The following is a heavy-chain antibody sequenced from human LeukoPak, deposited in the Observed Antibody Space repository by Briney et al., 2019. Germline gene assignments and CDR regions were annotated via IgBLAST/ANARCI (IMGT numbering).Heavy chain of an antibody. Sequence: SETLSLTCTVSGGSISSYYWSWIRQPPGKGLEWIGYIYYSGSTNYNPSLKSRVTISVDTSKNQFSLKLSSVTAADTAVYYCARVIYDSSGYYYFDYWGQGTLVTVSS. CDR1: GGSISSYY. D-gene: IGHD3-22*01. V-gene: IGHV4-59*01. CDR3: ARVIYDSSGYYYFDY. CDR2: IYYSGST. J-gene: IGHJ4*02.